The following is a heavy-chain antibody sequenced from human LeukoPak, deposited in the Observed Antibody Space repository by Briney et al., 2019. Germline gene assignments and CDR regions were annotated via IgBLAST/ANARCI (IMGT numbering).Heavy chain of an antibody. D-gene: IGHD1-26*01. CDR2: IYYSGST. CDR1: GGSISSYY. J-gene: IGHJ4*02. Sequence: SGTLSLTCTVSGGSISSYYWSWIRQPPGKGLEWIGYIYYSGSTNYNPSLKSRVTISVDTSKNQFSLKLSSVTAADTAVYYCSRDRSGSFDYWAEGNLVTVSS. V-gene: IGHV4-59*01. CDR3: SRDRSGSFDY.